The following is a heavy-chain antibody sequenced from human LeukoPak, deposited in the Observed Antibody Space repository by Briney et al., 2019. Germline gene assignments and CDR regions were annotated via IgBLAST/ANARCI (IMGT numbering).Heavy chain of an antibody. CDR3: ARDRSRPEYSSGWGPFDY. CDR1: GGTFSSYA. J-gene: IGHJ4*02. Sequence: SVKVSCKASGGTFSSYAISWVRQAPGQGLGWMGGIIPIFGTANYAQKFQGRVTITTDESTSTAYMELSSLRSEDTAVYYCARDRSRPEYSSGWGPFDYWGQGTLVTVSS. D-gene: IGHD6-19*01. V-gene: IGHV1-69*05. CDR2: IIPIFGTA.